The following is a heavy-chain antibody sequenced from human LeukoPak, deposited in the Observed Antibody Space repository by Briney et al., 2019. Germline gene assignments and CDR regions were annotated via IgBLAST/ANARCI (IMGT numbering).Heavy chain of an antibody. CDR3: ARDEATMVRGHDY. Sequence: PGGSLRLSCAASEFTFSSYNMNWVRQAPGKGLEWVSSISSSSDYIYYADSVKGRFTISRDNAKNSLYLQMNSLRADDTAVYYCARDEATMVRGHDYWGQGTLVTVSS. CDR2: ISSSSDYI. J-gene: IGHJ4*02. D-gene: IGHD3-10*01. V-gene: IGHV3-21*01. CDR1: EFTFSSYN.